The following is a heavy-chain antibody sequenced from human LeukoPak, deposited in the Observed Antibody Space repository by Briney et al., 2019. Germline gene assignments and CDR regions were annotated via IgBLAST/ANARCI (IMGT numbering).Heavy chain of an antibody. D-gene: IGHD1-26*01. CDR2: IYYSGST. V-gene: IGHV4-59*01. CDR1: GGFISSYY. Sequence: RPSETLSLTCTVSGGFISSYYWSWLRQPPGKGLEWIGYIYYSGSTNYNPSLKGRVTISVDTSKNQFSLKLSSVTAADTAVYYCARDVGGIGDFDYWGQGTLVTVSS. J-gene: IGHJ4*02. CDR3: ARDVGGIGDFDY.